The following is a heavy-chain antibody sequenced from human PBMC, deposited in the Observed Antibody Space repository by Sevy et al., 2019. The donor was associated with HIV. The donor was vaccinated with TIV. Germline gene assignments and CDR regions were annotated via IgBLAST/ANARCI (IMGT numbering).Heavy chain of an antibody. CDR3: AKDLAVAGTLGFDS. CDR1: GFPFSSFA. Sequence: GGSLRLSCSASGFPFSSFAMHWVRRAPGKGLEYVSALSVNGVTTAYADSVKGRFTISRDNSKNTLYLQMSSLRAEDTAVYYCAKDLAVAGTLGFDSWDQGTLVTVSS. D-gene: IGHD6-19*01. CDR2: LSVNGVTT. J-gene: IGHJ4*02. V-gene: IGHV3-64D*08.